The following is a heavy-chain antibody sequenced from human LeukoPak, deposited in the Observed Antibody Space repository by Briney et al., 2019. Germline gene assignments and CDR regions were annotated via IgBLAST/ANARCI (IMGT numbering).Heavy chain of an antibody. Sequence: SVKVTCKAYGGTFSSYAISWVRRAPGQGLEWMGGIIPIFGTANYAQKFQGRVTITTDESTSTAYMELSSLRSEDTAVYYCARCGTMVRGVRRGEYYYYYYMDVWGKGTTVTVSS. CDR3: ARCGTMVRGVRRGEYYYYYYMDV. D-gene: IGHD3-10*01. CDR2: IIPIFGTA. J-gene: IGHJ6*03. CDR1: GGTFSSYA. V-gene: IGHV1-69*05.